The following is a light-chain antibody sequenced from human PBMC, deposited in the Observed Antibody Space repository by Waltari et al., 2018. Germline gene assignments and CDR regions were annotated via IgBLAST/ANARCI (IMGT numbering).Light chain of an antibody. CDR2: YDS. J-gene: IGLJ7*01. V-gene: IGLV3-21*04. Sequence: SYVLTQPPSVSVAPGQTARITCGGNDLGSKSVHLYQQKQGQAPVLVIFYDSDRPSGIPERFSGSNSGNTATLSISRVEAGDEAGYYCQVWASSTDHHAVFGGGTQLTVL. CDR3: QVWASSTDHHAV. CDR1: DLGSKS.